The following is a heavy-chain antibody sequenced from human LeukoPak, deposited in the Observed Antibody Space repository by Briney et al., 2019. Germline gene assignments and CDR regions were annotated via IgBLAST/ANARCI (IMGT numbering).Heavy chain of an antibody. CDR2: IKSKTDGGTT. CDR3: TTEDGYNSPYYFDY. V-gene: IGHV3-15*01. J-gene: IGHJ4*02. CDR1: GFTFSNAW. D-gene: IGHD5-24*01. Sequence: PGGSLRRYGAGSGFTFSNAWMSWVRQAPGKGLEWVGRIKSKTDGGTTDYAAPVKGRFTISRDDSKNTLYLQMNSLKTEDTAVYYCTTEDGYNSPYYFDYWGQGTLVTVSS.